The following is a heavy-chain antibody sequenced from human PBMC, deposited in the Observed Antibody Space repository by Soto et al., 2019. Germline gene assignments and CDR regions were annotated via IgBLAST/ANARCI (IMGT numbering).Heavy chain of an antibody. D-gene: IGHD3-22*01. J-gene: IGHJ5*02. Sequence: SETLSLTCAVSGGSFSSGAYYWSWIRQHPGKGLEWIEYIYNSGTTYYNPSLKSRVSISLDTSKNHFSLKLSSVTAADTAVYYCARSIVSVNWFDPWGQGTLVTVSS. CDR1: GGSFSSGAYY. CDR3: ARSIVSVNWFDP. V-gene: IGHV4-31*11. CDR2: IYNSGTT.